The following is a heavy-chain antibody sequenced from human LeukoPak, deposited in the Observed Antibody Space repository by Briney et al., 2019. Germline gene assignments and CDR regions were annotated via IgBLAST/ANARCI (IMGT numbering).Heavy chain of an antibody. CDR3: ARVTGEPSLLYYYYYGMDV. D-gene: IGHD7-27*01. V-gene: IGHV4-59*01. Sequence: PSETLSLTCTVSGGSISSYCWSWIRQPPGKGLEWIGYIYYSGSTNYNPSLKSRVTISVDTSKNQFSLKLSSVTAADTAVYYCARVTGEPSLLYYYYYGMDVWGQGTTVTVSS. J-gene: IGHJ6*02. CDR2: IYYSGST. CDR1: GGSISSYC.